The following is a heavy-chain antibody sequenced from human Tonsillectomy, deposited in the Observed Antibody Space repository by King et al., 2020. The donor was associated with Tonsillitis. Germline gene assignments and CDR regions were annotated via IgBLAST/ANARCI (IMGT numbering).Heavy chain of an antibody. J-gene: IGHJ4*02. Sequence: QLQESGPGLVKPSDTLSLTCAVSGYSISSSNWWGWIRLPPGKGLEWIGSIYYSGSTYYNPSLKSRVTLSVDTSKNQFSLKLSSVTAVDSAVYYCASAPNYYYFDWWGQGTLVTVSS. V-gene: IGHV4-28*01. D-gene: IGHD1-7*01. CDR1: GYSISSSNW. CDR3: ASAPNYYYFDW. CDR2: IYYSGST.